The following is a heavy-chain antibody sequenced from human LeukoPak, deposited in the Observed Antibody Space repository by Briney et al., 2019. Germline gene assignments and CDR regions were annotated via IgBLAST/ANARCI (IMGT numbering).Heavy chain of an antibody. D-gene: IGHD3-10*01. J-gene: IGHJ4*02. V-gene: IGHV1-18*01. CDR2: ISAYNGNT. Sequence: ASVKVSCKASGYTFTSYGISWVRQAPGQGLEWMGWISAYNGNTNYAQKLQGRVTMTTDTSTSTAYMELSRLRSEDTAVYYCARDNKGYGSGSYYFAYWGQGTLVTVSS. CDR3: ARDNKGYGSGSYYFAY. CDR1: GYTFTSYG.